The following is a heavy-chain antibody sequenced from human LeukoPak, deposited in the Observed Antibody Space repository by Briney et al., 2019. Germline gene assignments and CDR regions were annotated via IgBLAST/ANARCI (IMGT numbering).Heavy chain of an antibody. CDR1: GFTVSSNS. D-gene: IGHD4-17*01. CDR3: ARRAGEYSHPYDY. Sequence: GGSLRLSCTVSGFTVSSNSMSWVRQAPGKGLEWVSFIYSGGNTHYSDSVKGRFAISRDNSKNTLYLQMNSLRAEDTAVYYCARRAGEYSHPYDYWGQGTLVTVSS. CDR2: IYSGGNT. J-gene: IGHJ4*02. V-gene: IGHV3-53*01.